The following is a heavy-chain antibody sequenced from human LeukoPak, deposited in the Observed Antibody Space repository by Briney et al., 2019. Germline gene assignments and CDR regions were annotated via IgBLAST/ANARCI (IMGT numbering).Heavy chain of an antibody. V-gene: IGHV4-61*02. Sequence: PSETLSLTCTVSGGSISSRSYYWGWIRQPPGKGLEWIGRIYTSGSTNYNPSLKSRVTISGDTSKNQFSLRLSSVTAADTAVYYCARASYSYDINGWVPFDYWGQGTLVTVSS. CDR3: ARASYSYDINGWVPFDY. CDR2: IYTSGST. D-gene: IGHD3-22*01. J-gene: IGHJ4*02. CDR1: GGSISSRSYY.